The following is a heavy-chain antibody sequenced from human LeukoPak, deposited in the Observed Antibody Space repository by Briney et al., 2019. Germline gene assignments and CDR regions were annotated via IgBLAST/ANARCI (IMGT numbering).Heavy chain of an antibody. V-gene: IGHV4-59*12. CDR1: GGSISSYY. CDR2: IYYSGST. Sequence: SETLSLTCTVSGGSISSYYWSWIRQPPGKGLEWIGYIYYSGSTNYNPSLKSRVTISVDTSKNQFSLKLSSVTAADTAVYYCTRDNPGMTSTDTWGQGTLVTVSS. J-gene: IGHJ4*02. D-gene: IGHD1-1*01. CDR3: TRDNPGMTSTDT.